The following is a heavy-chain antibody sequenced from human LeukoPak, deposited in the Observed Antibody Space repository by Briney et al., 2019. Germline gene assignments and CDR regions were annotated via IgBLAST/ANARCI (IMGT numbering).Heavy chain of an antibody. CDR3: AKVSGSGSYDRDY. Sequence: SGGSLRLSCAASGFTFSSHAMSWVRQAPGKGLEWVSAISGSGGSTYYADSVKGRFTISRDNSKNTLYLQKNSLRAEDTAVYYCAKVSGSGSYDRDYWGQGTLVTVSS. J-gene: IGHJ4*02. CDR2: ISGSGGST. D-gene: IGHD3-10*01. V-gene: IGHV3-23*01. CDR1: GFTFSSHA.